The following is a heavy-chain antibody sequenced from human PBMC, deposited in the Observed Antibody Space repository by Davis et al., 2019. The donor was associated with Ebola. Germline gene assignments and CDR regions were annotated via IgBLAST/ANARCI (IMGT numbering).Heavy chain of an antibody. J-gene: IGHJ6*02. CDR3: ARRILSESRGGMDV. CDR1: GFTFGTYW. CDR2: ITYDGSNT. Sequence: PGGSLRLSCAASGFTFGTYWMHWVRQAPGMGLEWVSRITYDGSNTNYADSVKGRFNISRDNAKNTLYLQMNSLRDEDTAVYFCARRILSESRGGMDVWGRGTTVVVSS. D-gene: IGHD2-15*01. V-gene: IGHV3-74*01.